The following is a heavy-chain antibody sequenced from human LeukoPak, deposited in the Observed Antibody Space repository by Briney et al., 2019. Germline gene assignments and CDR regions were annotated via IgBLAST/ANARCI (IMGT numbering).Heavy chain of an antibody. CDR2: MHPNSGNT. D-gene: IGHD6-13*01. J-gene: IGHJ6*03. V-gene: IGHV1-8*01. CDR3: ARHGEIAAAGYYYYYMDV. Sequence: ASVKLSCKASGYTFTSYDINWVRQATGQGLEWMGWMHPNSGNTGYAQKFQGRVTMTRNTSISTAYMELSSLRSEDTAVYYCARHGEIAAAGYYYYYMDVWGKGTTVTVSS. CDR1: GYTFTSYD.